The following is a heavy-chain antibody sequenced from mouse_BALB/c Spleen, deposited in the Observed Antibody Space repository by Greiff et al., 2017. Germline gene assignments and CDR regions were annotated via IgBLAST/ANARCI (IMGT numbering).Heavy chain of an antibody. CDR3: ARGATTVVADY. J-gene: IGHJ2*01. CDR1: GFTFSSYA. V-gene: IGHV5-6-5*01. Sequence: EVKVVESGGGLVKPGGSLKLSCAASGFTFSSYAMSWVRQTPEKRLEWVASISSGGSTYYPDSVKGRFTISRDNARNILYLQMSSLRSEDTAMYYCARGATTVVADYWGQGTTLTVSS. CDR2: ISSGGST. D-gene: IGHD1-1*01.